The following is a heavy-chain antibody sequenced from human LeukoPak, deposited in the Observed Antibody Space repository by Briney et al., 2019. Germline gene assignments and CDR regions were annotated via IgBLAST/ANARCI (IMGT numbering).Heavy chain of an antibody. V-gene: IGHV1-2*02. Sequence: ASVKVSCKASGYKFIDHYLHWVRQAPGQGLEWMGWIDPNSGDTNYEQKFQGRVTMTRDTSISTAHMELSRLSSDDTALYYCARLGSSGWSVDYWGQGSLVIVSS. CDR3: ARLGSSGWSVDY. D-gene: IGHD6-19*01. J-gene: IGHJ4*02. CDR1: GYKFIDHY. CDR2: IDPNSGDT.